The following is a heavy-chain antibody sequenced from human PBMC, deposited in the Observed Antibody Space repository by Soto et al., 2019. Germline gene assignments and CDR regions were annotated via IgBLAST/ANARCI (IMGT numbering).Heavy chain of an antibody. Sequence: GGSLRLSCAASGFTFSTYSLNWVRQAPGKGLEWVSTISVSGGSTYYADSVKGRFTISRDSSKNTLYLQMNSLRAEDTAVYYCAKELEATVAFDYWGQGTLVTVSS. V-gene: IGHV3-23*01. CDR2: ISVSGGST. D-gene: IGHD4-17*01. CDR1: GFTFSTYS. J-gene: IGHJ4*02. CDR3: AKELEATVAFDY.